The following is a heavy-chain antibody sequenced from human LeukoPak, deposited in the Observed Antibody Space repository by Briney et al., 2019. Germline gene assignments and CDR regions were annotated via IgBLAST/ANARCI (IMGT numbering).Heavy chain of an antibody. CDR2: IIPFLDTS. J-gene: IGHJ5*02. D-gene: IGHD5-12*01. CDR3: ARAQAGNYDWPLDL. Sequence: SVKVSCKASGGTFSNYALSWVRQAPGQGLEWMGAIIPFLDTSNYPPKFQDRVTITTDESTSTASMELSSLRSDDTAVYYCARAQAGNYDWPLDLWGQGTLVTVSS. V-gene: IGHV1-69*05. CDR1: GGTFSNYA.